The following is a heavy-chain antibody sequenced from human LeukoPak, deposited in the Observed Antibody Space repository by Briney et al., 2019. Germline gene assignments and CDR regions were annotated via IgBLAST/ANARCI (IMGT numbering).Heavy chain of an antibody. V-gene: IGHV1-46*01. CDR2: INPSGTGT. J-gene: IGHJ6*03. Sequence: ASVKVSCKASGYTITNNYMHWVRQAPGQGLEWMGVINPSGTGTSYAQKFQGRITMSRDTSTSTVYMELSSLRSEDTAVYYCARGRLSSTSYDYVWGSPTRRNYYMDVWGKGTTVTVS. CDR1: GYTITNNY. D-gene: IGHD3-16*01. CDR3: ARGRLSSTSYDYVWGSPTRRNYYMDV.